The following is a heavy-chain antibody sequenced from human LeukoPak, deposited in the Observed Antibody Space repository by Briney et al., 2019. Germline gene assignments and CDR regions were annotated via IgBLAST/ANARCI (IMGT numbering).Heavy chain of an antibody. Sequence: GASVKDSCKASGYTFTGYYMHWVRRAPGQGLEWMGWINPNSGGTNYAQKFQGWVTMTRDTSISTAYMELSRLRSDDTAVYYCARSMVRGALTSYDYWGQGTLVTVSS. CDR2: INPNSGGT. CDR1: GYTFTGYY. J-gene: IGHJ4*02. D-gene: IGHD3-10*01. V-gene: IGHV1-2*04. CDR3: ARSMVRGALTSYDY.